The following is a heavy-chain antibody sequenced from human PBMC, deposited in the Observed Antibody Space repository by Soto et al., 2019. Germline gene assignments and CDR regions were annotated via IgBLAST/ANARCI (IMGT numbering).Heavy chain of an antibody. CDR3: SRARITIFGVVTTDYYFDY. V-gene: IGHV4-59*01. Sequence: SETLSLTCTVSGGSISSYYWSWIRQPPGKGLEWIGYIYYSGSTNYNPSLKSRVTISVDTSKNQFSLKLSSVTAADTAVYYCSRARITIFGVVTTDYYFDYWGQGTLVTVSS. CDR1: GGSISSYY. CDR2: IYYSGST. J-gene: IGHJ4*02. D-gene: IGHD3-3*01.